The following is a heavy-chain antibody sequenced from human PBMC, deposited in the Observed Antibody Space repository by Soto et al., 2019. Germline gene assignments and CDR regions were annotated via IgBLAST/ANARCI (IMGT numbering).Heavy chain of an antibody. CDR3: ARGQFNPPIVVVIRSLGGMDV. CDR2: INHSGST. D-gene: IGHD3-22*01. V-gene: IGHV4-34*01. Sequence: PSETLSLTCAVYGGSFSGYYWSWIRQPPGKGLEWIGEINHSGSTNYNPSLKSRVTISVDTSKNQFSLKLNSVTAADTAVYYCARGQFNPPIVVVIRSLGGMDVWGQGTTVTVSS. J-gene: IGHJ6*02. CDR1: GGSFSGYY.